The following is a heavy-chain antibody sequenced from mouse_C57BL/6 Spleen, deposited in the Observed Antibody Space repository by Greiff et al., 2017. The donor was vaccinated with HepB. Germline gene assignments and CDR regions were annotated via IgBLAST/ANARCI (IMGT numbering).Heavy chain of an antibody. V-gene: IGHV6-3*01. J-gene: IGHJ1*03. CDR1: GFTFSNYW. CDR3: TGGLLWYFDV. D-gene: IGHD3-1*01. Sequence: DVKLEESGGGLVQPGGSMKLSCVASGFTFSNYWMNWVRQSPEKGLEWVAQIRLKSDNYATHYAESVKGRFTISRDDSKSSVYLQMNNLRAEDTGIYYCTGGLLWYFDVWGTGTTVTVSS. CDR2: IRLKSDNYAT.